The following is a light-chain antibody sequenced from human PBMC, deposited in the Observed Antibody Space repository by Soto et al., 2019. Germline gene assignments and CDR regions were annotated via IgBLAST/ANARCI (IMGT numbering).Light chain of an antibody. V-gene: IGKV1-33*01. Sequence: DIQITQSPSSLSASVGDRVTITCRASQSISTYLHWYQQKPGKAPNLLIYPASSLQSGVPSRFSGSGSGTDFTFTISSLQPEDIATYYCQQYDNLPLTFGGGTKVDIK. CDR3: QQYDNLPLT. J-gene: IGKJ4*01. CDR2: PAS. CDR1: QSISTY.